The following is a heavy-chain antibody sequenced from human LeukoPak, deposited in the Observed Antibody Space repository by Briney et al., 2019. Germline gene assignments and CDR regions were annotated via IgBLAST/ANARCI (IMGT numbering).Heavy chain of an antibody. CDR2: ISAHNGNT. D-gene: IGHD1-26*01. V-gene: IGHV1-18*01. CDR3: ARDGRRELLFDY. J-gene: IGHJ4*02. Sequence: ASVKVSCKASGYTFTSYGISWVRQAPGQGLEWMGWISAHNGNTNYAQKLQGRDTMTTDTSTSTAYMELRSLRSDDTAVYYCARDGRRELLFDYWGQGTLVTVSS. CDR1: GYTFTSYG.